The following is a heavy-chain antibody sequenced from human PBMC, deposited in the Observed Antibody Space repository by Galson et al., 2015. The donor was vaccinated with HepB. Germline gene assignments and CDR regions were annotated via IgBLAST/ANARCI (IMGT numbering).Heavy chain of an antibody. CDR2: AYHSGGT. V-gene: IGHV4-4*02. J-gene: IGHJ3*02. D-gene: IGHD2-8*01. CDR1: GDSISNDRW. Sequence: SETLSLTCAVSGDSISNDRWWSWVRQPPGEGREWIGEAYHSGGTNYRPSLKSRVTISVDKSTNQFSLTLTSVTAADPAVYYCARPLVLNGRFNPGVGPFHIWGHGAMVTVSA. CDR3: ARPLVLNGRFNPGVGPFHI.